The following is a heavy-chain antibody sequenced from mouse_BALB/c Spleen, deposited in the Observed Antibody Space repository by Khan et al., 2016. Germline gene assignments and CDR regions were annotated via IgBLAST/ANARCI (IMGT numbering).Heavy chain of an antibody. D-gene: IGHD2-3*01. V-gene: IGHV2-6-7*01. Sequence: QVQLKESGPGLVAPSQSLSITCTVSGFSLTGYGVNWVRQPPGKGLEWLGMIWGDGSTDYNSALKSRLSISKDKSKSQVFLKMNSLQTDDTARYYCARAPIYDGYGYFDYWGQGTTLTVSS. CDR2: IWGDGST. CDR1: GFSLTGYG. J-gene: IGHJ2*01. CDR3: ARAPIYDGYGYFDY.